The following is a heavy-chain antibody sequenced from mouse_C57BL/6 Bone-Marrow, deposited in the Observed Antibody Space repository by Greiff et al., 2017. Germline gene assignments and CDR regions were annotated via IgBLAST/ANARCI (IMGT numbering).Heavy chain of an antibody. V-gene: IGHV1-50*01. D-gene: IGHD1-1*01. CDR1: GYTFTSYW. CDR3: AREGPLYYYGSNWDFDV. Sequence: QVQLQQPGAELVKPGASVKLSCKASGYTFTSYWMQWVKQRPGQGLEWIGEIDPSDSYTNYNQKFKGKATLTVDTSSSTAYMQLSSLTSEDSAVYYCAREGPLYYYGSNWDFDVWGTGTTVTVSS. J-gene: IGHJ1*03. CDR2: IDPSDSYT.